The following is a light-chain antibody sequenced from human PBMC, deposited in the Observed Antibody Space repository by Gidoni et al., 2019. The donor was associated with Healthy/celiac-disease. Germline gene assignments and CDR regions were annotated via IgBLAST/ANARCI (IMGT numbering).Light chain of an antibody. Sequence: VFTRSPRTLSLSLGERANLSCRASQSVSSSYLAWYQQKPGQAPRLLSYGASSRATGSPDRFSGSGSGTDFTLTISRLETEDLAVYYCQQYGSSPLYSFGQGTKLEIK. J-gene: IGKJ2*03. V-gene: IGKV3-20*01. CDR1: QSVSSSY. CDR3: QQYGSSPLYS. CDR2: GAS.